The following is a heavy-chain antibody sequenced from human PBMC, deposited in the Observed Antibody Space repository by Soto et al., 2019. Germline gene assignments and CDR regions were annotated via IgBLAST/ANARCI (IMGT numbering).Heavy chain of an antibody. CDR1: GGSISSSSYY. CDR3: ARWLGFGEYWFDP. CDR2: IYYSGST. J-gene: IGHJ5*02. D-gene: IGHD3-10*01. Sequence: PSETLSLTCIVSGGSISSSSYYWGWIRQPPGKGLEWIGSIYYSGSTYYNPSLKSRVTISVDTSKNQFSLKLSSVTAADTAVYYCARWLGFGEYWFDPWGQGTLVTVSS. V-gene: IGHV4-39*01.